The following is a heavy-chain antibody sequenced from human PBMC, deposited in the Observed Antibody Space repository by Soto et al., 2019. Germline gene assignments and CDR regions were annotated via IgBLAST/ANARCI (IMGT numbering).Heavy chain of an antibody. CDR2: INPSGGST. V-gene: IGHV1-46*01. CDR3: ARDLLGGGCSRYYYYYGMDV. D-gene: IGHD2-8*01. CDR1: GYTFTSYY. J-gene: IGHJ6*02. Sequence: QVQLVQSGAEVKKPGASVKVSCKASGYTFTSYYMHWVRQAPGQGLEWMGIINPSGGSTSYAQKFQGRVHMTRDTSTSKVYMELSSLGSEDTAVYFCARDLLGGGCSRYYYYYGMDVWGQGTTVTVSS.